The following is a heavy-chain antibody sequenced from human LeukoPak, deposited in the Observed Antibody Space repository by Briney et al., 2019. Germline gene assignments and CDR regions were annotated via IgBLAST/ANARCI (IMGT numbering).Heavy chain of an antibody. CDR2: IYYSGST. Sequence: SETLSLTCTVSGGSTSSYYWSWIRQPPGKGLEWIGYIYYSGSTNYNPSLKSRVTISVDTSKNQFSLKLSSVTAADTAVYYCARVRDSSGWYNLDHWGQGTLVTVSS. D-gene: IGHD6-19*01. CDR1: GGSTSSYY. V-gene: IGHV4-59*01. J-gene: IGHJ5*02. CDR3: ARVRDSSGWYNLDH.